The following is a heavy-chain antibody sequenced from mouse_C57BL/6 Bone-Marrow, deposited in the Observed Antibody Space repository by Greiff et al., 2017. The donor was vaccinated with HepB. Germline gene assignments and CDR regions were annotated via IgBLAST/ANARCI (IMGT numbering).Heavy chain of an antibody. D-gene: IGHD1-1*01. Sequence: EVMLVESGGDLVKPGGSLKLSCAASGFTFSSYGMSWVRQTPDKRLEWVATISSGGSYNYYPDSVKGRFTISRDNDKNTLYLKMSSLKSEDTAMYYCARRGYGSSHWYFDVWGTGTTVTVSS. CDR2: ISSGGSYN. CDR1: GFTFSSYG. J-gene: IGHJ1*03. CDR3: ARRGYGSSHWYFDV. V-gene: IGHV5-6*02.